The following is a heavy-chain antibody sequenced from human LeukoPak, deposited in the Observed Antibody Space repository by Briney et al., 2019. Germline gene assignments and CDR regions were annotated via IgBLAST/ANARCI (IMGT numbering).Heavy chain of an antibody. J-gene: IGHJ3*01. CDR1: GFTFSVAA. CDR2: IGASGEST. D-gene: IGHD5-24*01. V-gene: IGHV3-23*01. CDR3: AKDIQLST. Sequence: GGSLRLSCAVSGFTFSVAAMTWVRQAPGKGVEWVSLIGASGESTYYADSVKGRFTISRDNSKNTLSLQMNSLRVEDTAMYFCAKDIQLSTWGLGTMVTVSS.